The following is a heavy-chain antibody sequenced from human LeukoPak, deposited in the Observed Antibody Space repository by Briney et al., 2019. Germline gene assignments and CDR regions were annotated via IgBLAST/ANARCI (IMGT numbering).Heavy chain of an antibody. CDR3: ARSGPTTNWFDP. V-gene: IGHV3-33*01. CDR2: IWYDGSNK. Sequence: GMSLRLSCAASGFTFSSYGMHWVRQAPGKGLEWVAIIWYDGSNKYYADSVKGRFTISRENAKNSLYLQMNSLSAGDTAVYYCARSGPTTNWFDPWGQGTLVTVSS. CDR1: GFTFSSYG. J-gene: IGHJ5*02. D-gene: IGHD1-1*01.